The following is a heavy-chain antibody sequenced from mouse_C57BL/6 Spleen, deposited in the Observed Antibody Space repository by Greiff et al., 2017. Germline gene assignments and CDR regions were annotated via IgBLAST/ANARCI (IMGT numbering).Heavy chain of an antibody. CDR1: GYTFTSYW. CDR2: IHPSDSDT. CDR3: AIYYEYDVWYFDV. D-gene: IGHD2-4*01. J-gene: IGHJ1*03. Sequence: VQLQQPGAELVKPGASVKVSCKASGYTFTSYWMHWVKQRPGQGLEWIGRIHPSDSDTNYNQQFKGKATLTVDKSSINAYMQLSSLTSKDSAVYYCAIYYEYDVWYFDVWGTGTTVTVSS. V-gene: IGHV1-74*01.